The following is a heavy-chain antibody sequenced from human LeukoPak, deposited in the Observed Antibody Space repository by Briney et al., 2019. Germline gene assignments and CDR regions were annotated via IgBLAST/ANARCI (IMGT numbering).Heavy chain of an antibody. CDR3: ARGDCSSTSCYYYYGMDV. V-gene: IGHV1-2*02. CDR1: GFTFTSYY. CDR2: INPNSGGT. J-gene: IGHJ6*02. Sequence: ASVKVSCKASGFTFTSYYMHWVRQAPGQGLEWMGWINPNSGGTNYAQKFQGRVTMTRDTSISTAYMELSRLRSDDTAVYYCARGDCSSTSCYYYYGMDVWGQGTTVTVSS. D-gene: IGHD2-2*01.